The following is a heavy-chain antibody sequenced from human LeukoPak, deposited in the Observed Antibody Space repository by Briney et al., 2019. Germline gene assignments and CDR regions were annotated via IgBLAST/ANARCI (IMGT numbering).Heavy chain of an antibody. CDR1: GFTFSSYA. J-gene: IGHJ4*02. V-gene: IGHV3-23*01. CDR2: ISGSGGST. Sequence: GGSLRLSCAASGFTFSSYAMSWVRQAPGKGLEWVSAISGSGGSTYYADSVKGRFTISRDNSKNTLYLQMNSLRAEDTAVYYCAKDRGFGVFFQYYFEYWGQGTLVTVSS. CDR3: AKDRGFGVFFQYYFEY. D-gene: IGHD3-10*01.